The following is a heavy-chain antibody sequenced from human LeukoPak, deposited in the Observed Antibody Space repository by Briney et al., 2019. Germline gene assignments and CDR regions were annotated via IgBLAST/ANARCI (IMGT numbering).Heavy chain of an antibody. CDR3: ARGWELLYGLDV. D-gene: IGHD1-26*01. V-gene: IGHV4-38-2*01. Sequence: GSLRLSCAASGFTFSDYSMNWVRQPPGNGLEWIGTIYYSGSGSTYYNPSLKSRVTISVDTSKNQFSLKLSSVTAADTAVYYCARGWELLYGLDVWGQGTTVTVSS. CDR2: IYYSGSGST. J-gene: IGHJ6*02. CDR1: GFTFSDYS.